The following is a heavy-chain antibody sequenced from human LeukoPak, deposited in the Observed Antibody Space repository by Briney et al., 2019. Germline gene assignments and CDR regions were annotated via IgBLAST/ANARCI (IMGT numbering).Heavy chain of an antibody. V-gene: IGHV3-30*09. CDR3: ARPLGNGYFHDSGGYYPYAMDV. CDR1: GFTFSTST. CDR2: ISYDGSNK. D-gene: IGHD3-22*01. J-gene: IGHJ6*02. Sequence: PGRSLRLSCAASGFTFSTSTMHWVRQAPGKGLEWVAVISYDGSNKFYADSVKGRFAISRDNSKNTLYLQMNSLGGYDSAVYYCARPLGNGYFHDSGGYYPYAMDVWGQGTTVTVSS.